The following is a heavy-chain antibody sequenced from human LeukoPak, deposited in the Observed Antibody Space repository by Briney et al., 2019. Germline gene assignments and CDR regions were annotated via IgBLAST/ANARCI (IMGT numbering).Heavy chain of an antibody. CDR1: GFTFSSYA. V-gene: IGHV3-30*04. J-gene: IGHJ3*02. Sequence: GRSLRLSCAASGFTFSSYAMHWVRQAPGKGLEWVAVISYDGSNKYYADSVKGRFTIPRDNSKNTLYLQMNSLRAEDTAVYYCARDSSLAAREDAFDIWGQGTMVTVSS. CDR2: ISYDGSNK. CDR3: ARDSSLAAREDAFDI. D-gene: IGHD6-6*01.